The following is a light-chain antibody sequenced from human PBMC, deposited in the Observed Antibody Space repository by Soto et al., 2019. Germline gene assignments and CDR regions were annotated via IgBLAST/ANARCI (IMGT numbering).Light chain of an antibody. V-gene: IGKV1-5*01. J-gene: IGKJ3*01. CDR3: QQYKSYGRVT. CDR1: QSISSW. CDR2: DAS. Sequence: DIQMTQSPSTLSASVGDRVTITCRASQSISSWLAWYQQKPGKAPKLLIYDASSLAGGVPSRFSGSGSGTEFPLTISSLQPDDFATYYRQQYKSYGRVTFGPGTKVDI.